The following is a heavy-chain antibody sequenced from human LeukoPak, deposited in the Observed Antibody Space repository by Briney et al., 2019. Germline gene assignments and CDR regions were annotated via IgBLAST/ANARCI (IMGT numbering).Heavy chain of an antibody. D-gene: IGHD2-21*02. J-gene: IGHJ4*02. Sequence: GGSLRLSCAASGFTFSSYAMHWVRQAPGKGLEWVAVISYDGSNKYYADSVKGRFTISRDNSKNTLYLQMNSLRAEDTAVYYCARDHLLMTPSFYFDYWGQGTLVTVSS. V-gene: IGHV3-30-3*01. CDR2: ISYDGSNK. CDR3: ARDHLLMTPSFYFDY. CDR1: GFTFSSYA.